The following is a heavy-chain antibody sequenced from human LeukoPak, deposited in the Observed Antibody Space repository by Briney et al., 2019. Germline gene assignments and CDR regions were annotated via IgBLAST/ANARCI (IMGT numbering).Heavy chain of an antibody. CDR2: MNPNSGNT. CDR1: GYALTSYD. CDR3: ARRYFDHYYYYNYMDV. Sequence: GASVKASCKASGYALTSYDINWVRQATGQGLEWLGWMNPNSGNTGYAQKFQGRVTMTRNNSISTAYMELSSLRSEDTAVYYCARRYFDHYYYYNYMDVWGKGTTVTISS. D-gene: IGHD3-9*01. V-gene: IGHV1-8*01. J-gene: IGHJ6*03.